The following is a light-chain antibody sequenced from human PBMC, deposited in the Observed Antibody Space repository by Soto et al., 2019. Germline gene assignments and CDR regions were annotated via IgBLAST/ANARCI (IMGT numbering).Light chain of an antibody. CDR1: QSVSSG. CDR3: QQYGYSTWT. V-gene: IGKV3-20*01. Sequence: EIVLTQSPGTLSLSPGERATLSCRASQSVSSGLAWYQQKPGQAPRPLIYGASSRATGIPERFSGSGSGTDFTLTIRRLEPEDFAVYYCQQYGYSTWTFGQGTKVDI. J-gene: IGKJ1*01. CDR2: GAS.